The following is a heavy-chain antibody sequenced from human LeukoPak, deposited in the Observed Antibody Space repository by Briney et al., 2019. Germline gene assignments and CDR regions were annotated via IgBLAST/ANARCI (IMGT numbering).Heavy chain of an antibody. CDR2: MNPNSGNT. J-gene: IGHJ4*02. D-gene: IGHD3-16*02. CDR1: GYTFTSYY. V-gene: IGHV1-8*01. Sequence: ASVKVSCKASGYTFTSYYINWVRQATGQGLEWMGWMNPNSGNTGYAQKFQGRVTMTRNTSISTAYMELSSLRSEDTAVYYCARYRASWYYFDYWGQGTLVTVSS. CDR3: ARYRASWYYFDY.